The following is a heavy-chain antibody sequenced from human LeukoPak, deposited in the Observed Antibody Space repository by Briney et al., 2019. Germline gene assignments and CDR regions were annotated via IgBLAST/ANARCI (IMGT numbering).Heavy chain of an antibody. CDR3: ARIRGSYGYVEYFDY. V-gene: IGHV4-61*08. CDR1: GGSISSGGYS. CDR2: IYYSGST. D-gene: IGHD5-18*01. J-gene: IGHJ4*02. Sequence: SETLSLTCAVSGGSISSGGYSWSWIRQPPGKGLEWIGYIYYSGSTNYNPSLKSRVTISVDTSKNQFSLKLSSVTAADTAVYYCARIRGSYGYVEYFDYWGQGTLVTVSS.